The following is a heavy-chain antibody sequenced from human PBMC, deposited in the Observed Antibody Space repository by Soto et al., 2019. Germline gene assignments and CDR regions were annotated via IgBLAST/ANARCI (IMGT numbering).Heavy chain of an antibody. V-gene: IGHV4-61*01. D-gene: IGHD3-16*01. J-gene: IGHJ4*02. CDR1: CASVSNKTYY. Sequence: SETLSLTCSVSCASVSNKTYYWSWIRQPPGKRLEWLGYVYYSGTTNYTPSLKGRVTMSVDLSKNQFSLRLTSVTAADTALYYCARSTAVPNSLRARCFFDSWGQGTLVNVSS. CDR2: VYYSGTT. CDR3: ARSTAVPNSLRARCFFDS.